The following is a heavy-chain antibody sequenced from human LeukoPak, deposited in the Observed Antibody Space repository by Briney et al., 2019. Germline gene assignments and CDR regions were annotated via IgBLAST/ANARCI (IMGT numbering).Heavy chain of an antibody. D-gene: IGHD1-1*01. CDR3: ARVCPGTTFFGYYYYYMDV. V-gene: IGHV3-74*01. J-gene: IGHJ6*03. Sequence: GGSLRLSCAASGFTFSSYWMHWVRQAPGKGLVWVSRINSDGSSTSYADSVKGRFTISRDNAKNTLYLQMNSLRAEDTAVYYCARVCPGTTFFGYYYYYMDVWGKGTTVTVSS. CDR1: GFTFSSYW. CDR2: INSDGSST.